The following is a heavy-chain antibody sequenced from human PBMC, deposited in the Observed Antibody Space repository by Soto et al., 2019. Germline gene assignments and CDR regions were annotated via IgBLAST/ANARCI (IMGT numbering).Heavy chain of an antibody. Sequence: EVQLLESGGGLVQPGGSLRISCAASGFTFSSYAMRWVRQAPVKGLEWVSAISGSGGRTHYADSVNGRFTISRDNCKNALYLQTNGLRAEDTAVYYCARRGSRSYYEYWGQGTLVTISS. CDR2: ISGSGGRT. D-gene: IGHD2-2*01. J-gene: IGHJ4*02. V-gene: IGHV3-23*01. CDR3: ARRGSRSYYEY. CDR1: GFTFSSYA.